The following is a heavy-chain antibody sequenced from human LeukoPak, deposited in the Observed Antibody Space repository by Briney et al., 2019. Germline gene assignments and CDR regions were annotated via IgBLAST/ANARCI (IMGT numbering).Heavy chain of an antibody. D-gene: IGHD6-13*01. CDR2: VSYDGGSK. Sequence: GGSLRLSCAASGFAFSSYAMHWVRQGPDKGLEWVALVSYDGGSKYYADSVKGRITISRDNPKNTLHLQMNSLRAEDTAVYYCVRVKGGIAAAGNYFDYWGQGTLVTVSS. CDR1: GFAFSSYA. CDR3: VRVKGGIAAAGNYFDY. V-gene: IGHV3-30-3*01. J-gene: IGHJ4*02.